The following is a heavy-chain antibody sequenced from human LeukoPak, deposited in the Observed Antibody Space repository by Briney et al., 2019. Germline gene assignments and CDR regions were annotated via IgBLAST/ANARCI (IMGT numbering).Heavy chain of an antibody. CDR3: ARDPQYSSSFDWFDP. D-gene: IGHD6-6*01. CDR2: IIPIFGTA. CDR1: GDTFSSYA. V-gene: IGHV1-69*05. J-gene: IGHJ5*02. Sequence: EASVKVSCKASGDTFSSYAISWVRQAPGQGLEWMGGIIPIFGTANYAQKFQGRVTITTDESTSTAYMELSSLRSEDTAVYYCARDPQYSSSFDWFDPWGQGTLVTVSS.